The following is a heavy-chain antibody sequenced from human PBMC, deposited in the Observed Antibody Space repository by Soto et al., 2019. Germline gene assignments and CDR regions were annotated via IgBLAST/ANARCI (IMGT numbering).Heavy chain of an antibody. Sequence: QVQLQESGPGLVKPSQTLSLTSTVSGGSISSGDDYWSWIRQPPGKGLGWIGYINHSGSTYYNPSLKSRVTISIDTSENQFSLKVRSVTAADTAVYYCARDPRFGSSSSNGDYWGQGTLVTVSS. CDR1: GGSISSGDDY. V-gene: IGHV4-30-4*01. J-gene: IGHJ4*02. CDR3: ARDPRFGSSSSNGDY. D-gene: IGHD6-6*01. CDR2: INHSGST.